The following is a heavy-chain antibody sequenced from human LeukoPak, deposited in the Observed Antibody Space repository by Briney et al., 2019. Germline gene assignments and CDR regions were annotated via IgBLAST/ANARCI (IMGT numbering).Heavy chain of an antibody. CDR2: ISYDGSNK. V-gene: IGHV3-30*18. CDR3: AKASLWFGELYYFDY. J-gene: IGHJ4*02. D-gene: IGHD3-10*01. CDR1: GFTFSSYG. Sequence: GGSLRLSCAASGFTFSSYGMHWVRQAPGKGLEWVAVISYDGSNKYYADSVKGRFTISRDNSKNTLYLQMNSLRAEDTAVYYCAKASLWFGELYYFDYWGQGTLVTVSS.